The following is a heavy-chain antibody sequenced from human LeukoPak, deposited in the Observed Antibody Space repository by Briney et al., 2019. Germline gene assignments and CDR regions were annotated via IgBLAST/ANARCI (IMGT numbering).Heavy chain of an antibody. D-gene: IGHD3-10*01. CDR3: ARLDGSGS. Sequence: GASLKISSKGSGYSFTSYCNGRVRQMPAEGLVWMGIIYAGDSDTRYSPSFQGQVTISADKSISTAYLQWSSLKASDTAMYYCARLDGSGSWGQGTLVTVSS. CDR2: IYAGDSDT. J-gene: IGHJ5*02. CDR1: GYSFTSYC. V-gene: IGHV5-51*01.